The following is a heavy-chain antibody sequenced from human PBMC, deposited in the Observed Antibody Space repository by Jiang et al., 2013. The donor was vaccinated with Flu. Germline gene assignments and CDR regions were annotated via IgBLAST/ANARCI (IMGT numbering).Heavy chain of an antibody. V-gene: IGHV4-34*01. CDR2: INHSGST. CDR1: GGSFSGYY. CDR3: ARGQRQRLGLNWFDP. J-gene: IGHJ5*02. Sequence: LKPSETLSLTCAVYGGSFSGYYWSWIRQPPGKGLEWIGEINHSGSTNYNPSLKSRVTISVDTSKSQFSLKLSSVTAADTAVYYCARGQRQRLGLNWFDPWGQGTLVTVSS. D-gene: IGHD6-25*01.